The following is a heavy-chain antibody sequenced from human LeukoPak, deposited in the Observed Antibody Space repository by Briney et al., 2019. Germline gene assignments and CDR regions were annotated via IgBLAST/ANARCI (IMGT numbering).Heavy chain of an antibody. D-gene: IGHD3-10*01. CDR3: ARDGSGSYYNRLNWFDP. J-gene: IGHJ5*02. V-gene: IGHV1-46*01. Sequence: GASVEVSCKASGYTFTSYYMHWVRRAPGQGLEWMGIINPSGGSTSYAQKFQGRVTMTRDTSTSTVYMELGSLRSEDTAVYYCARDGSGSYYNRLNWFDPWGQGTLVTVSS. CDR2: INPSGGST. CDR1: GYTFTSYY.